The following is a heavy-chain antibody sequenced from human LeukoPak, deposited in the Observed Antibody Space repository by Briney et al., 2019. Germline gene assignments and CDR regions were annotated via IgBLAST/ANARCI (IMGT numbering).Heavy chain of an antibody. V-gene: IGHV1-18*01. J-gene: IGHJ6*02. CDR3: AREDSSSWYKNGMDV. Sequence: ASVKVSCKASGYTFTSYGISWVRQAPGQGLEWMGWISAYSGNTNYAQKLQGRVTMTTDTSTSTAYMELRSLRSDDTAVYYCAREDSSSWYKNGMDVWGQGTTVTVSS. CDR2: ISAYSGNT. CDR1: GYTFTSYG. D-gene: IGHD6-13*01.